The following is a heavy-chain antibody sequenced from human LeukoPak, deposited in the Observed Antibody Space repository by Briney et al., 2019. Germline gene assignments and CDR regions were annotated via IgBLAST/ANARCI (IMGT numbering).Heavy chain of an antibody. V-gene: IGHV4-59*01. CDR1: GGSISGNY. CDR3: ARDSPDAFDA. J-gene: IGHJ3*01. CDR2: IHYSGNT. Sequence: SETLSLTCTVSGGSISGNYWTWIRQPPGKGLEWIGNIHYSGNTNYNPSLKSRVTISLDTSKSQFSLKLSSVTAADTALYFCARDSPDAFDAWGQGTMVTVSS.